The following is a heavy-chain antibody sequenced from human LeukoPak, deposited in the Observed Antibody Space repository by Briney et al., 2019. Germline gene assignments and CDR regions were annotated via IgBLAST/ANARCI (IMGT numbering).Heavy chain of an antibody. CDR1: GFTFNSHG. CDR2: IAHDGSEV. D-gene: IGHD3-10*01. Sequence: PGRSLRLSCVVSGFTFNSHGMHWVRQAPGKGLEWVAWVSVIAHDGSEVSYADSVKGRFTISRDNSTNTVDLRLNSLRTEDTAVYYCARDLIGGWSYYHWGQGTLVTVSS. J-gene: IGHJ5*02. CDR3: ARDLIGGWSYYH. V-gene: IGHV3-30*06.